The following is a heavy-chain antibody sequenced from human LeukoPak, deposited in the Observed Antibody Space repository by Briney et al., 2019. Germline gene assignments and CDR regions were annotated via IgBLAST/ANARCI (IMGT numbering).Heavy chain of an antibody. CDR1: GDSFTSYW. Sequence: GESLKISCKGSGDSFTSYWIAWVRQMPGKGLECMGIIYPGDSDTRYSPSFQGQVTISVDKSLNTAYLQWSSLKASDTAMYYCARKGGYSYGYGKADYYYYYYMDVWGKGTTVTVSS. V-gene: IGHV5-51*01. CDR3: ARKGGYSYGYGKADYYYYYYMDV. D-gene: IGHD5-18*01. J-gene: IGHJ6*03. CDR2: IYPGDSDT.